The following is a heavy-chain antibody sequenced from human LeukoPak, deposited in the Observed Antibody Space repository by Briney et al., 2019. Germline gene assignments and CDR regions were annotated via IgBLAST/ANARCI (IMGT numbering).Heavy chain of an antibody. CDR1: GFTFSSYS. V-gene: IGHV3-21*01. Sequence: GGSLRLSCAASGFTFSSYSMNWVRQAPGKGLEWVSSISSGSSYIYYADSVKGRFTISRDNAKNSLYLQMNSLRAEDTAVYYCARVAGTTYYYYGMDVWGQGTTVTVSS. CDR3: ARVAGTTYYYYGMDV. D-gene: IGHD6-19*01. CDR2: ISSGSSYI. J-gene: IGHJ6*02.